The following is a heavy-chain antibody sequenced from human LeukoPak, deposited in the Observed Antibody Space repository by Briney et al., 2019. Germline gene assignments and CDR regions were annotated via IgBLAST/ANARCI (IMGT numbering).Heavy chain of an antibody. CDR1: GYTITNNY. CDR3: ATSHSGSYFGFDY. V-gene: IGHV1-46*01. D-gene: IGHD1-26*01. Sequence: ASVKVSCKASGYTITNNYMHWVRQAPGQGLEWTGVINPSGTGTIYAQKFQGRVTMTEDTSTDTAYMELSSLRSEDTAVYYCATSHSGSYFGFDYWGQGTLVTVSS. J-gene: IGHJ4*02. CDR2: INPSGTGT.